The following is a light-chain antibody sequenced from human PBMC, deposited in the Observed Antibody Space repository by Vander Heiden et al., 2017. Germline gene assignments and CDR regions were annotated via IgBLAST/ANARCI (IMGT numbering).Light chain of an antibody. CDR2: DAS. Sequence: EIVLTQSPASLPVSPGERATLSCRASQSVNNNLAWYQQKPGQAPRLLIYDASTRVTGIPGRFSGSGSGTEVTLSISSLQSEDFAVYYCQQYNNWPPWTFGQGTKVEVK. J-gene: IGKJ1*01. CDR1: QSVNNN. V-gene: IGKV3-15*01. CDR3: QQYNNWPPWT.